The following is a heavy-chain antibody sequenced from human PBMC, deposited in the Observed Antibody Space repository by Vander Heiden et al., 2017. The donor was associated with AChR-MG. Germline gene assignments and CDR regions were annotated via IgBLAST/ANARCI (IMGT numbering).Heavy chain of an antibody. D-gene: IGHD6-19*01. CDR2: ISSSSSYI. CDR3: ARDEGSGWYQSYYFDY. Sequence: EVQLVESGGGLVKPGGSLRLSCAASGFTFSSYSMNWVRQAPGKGLEWVSSISSSSSYIYYADSVKGRFTISRDNAKNSLYLQMNSLRAEDTAVYYCARDEGSGWYQSYYFDYWGQGTLVTVSS. J-gene: IGHJ4*02. V-gene: IGHV3-21*01. CDR1: GFTFSSYS.